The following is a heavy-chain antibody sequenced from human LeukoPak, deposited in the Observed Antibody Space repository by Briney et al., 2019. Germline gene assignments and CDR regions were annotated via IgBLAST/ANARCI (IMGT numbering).Heavy chain of an antibody. CDR2: ISYDGSNK. V-gene: IGHV3-30*18. D-gene: IGHD6-13*01. CDR1: GFTFSSYG. J-gene: IGHJ4*02. CDR3: AKDAWAMAAAGTGED. Sequence: PGGSLRLSCAASGFTFSSYGMHWVRQAPGKGLEWVAVISYDGSNKNYADSVKGRFIISRDNSKNTLYLQMNSLRAEDTAVYYCAKDAWAMAAAGTGEDWGQGTLVTVSS.